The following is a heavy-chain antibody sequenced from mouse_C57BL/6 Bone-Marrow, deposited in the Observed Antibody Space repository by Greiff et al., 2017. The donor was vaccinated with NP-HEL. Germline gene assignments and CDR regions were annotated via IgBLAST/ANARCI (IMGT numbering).Heavy chain of an antibody. CDR3: ATFYYGYDGYFDY. D-gene: IGHD2-2*01. V-gene: IGHV1-22*01. CDR2: INPNNGGT. Sequence: EVQLQQSGPELVKPGASVKMSCKASGYTFTDYNMHWVKQSHGKSLEWIGYINPNNGGTSYNQKFKGKATLTVNKSSSTAYMELRSLTSEDSAVYYCATFYYGYDGYFDYWGQGTTLTVSS. CDR1: GYTFTDYN. J-gene: IGHJ2*01.